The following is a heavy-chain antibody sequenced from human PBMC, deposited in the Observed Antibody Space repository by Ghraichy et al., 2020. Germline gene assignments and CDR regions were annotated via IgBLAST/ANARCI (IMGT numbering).Heavy chain of an antibody. CDR3: ARDLAHHLYSWKGKDGFEI. V-gene: IGHV4-4*07. CDR2: IYTTGST. J-gene: IGHJ3*02. D-gene: IGHD3-3*01. CDR1: GVYISTYY. Sequence: SETLSLTCTVSGVYISTYYWSWIRQPAGKGLEWIGRIYTTGSTNYNPSLNSRVTMSVDISKNQFPLKLTSLTAADTAMYYCARDLAHHLYSWKGKDGFEIWGPGNILTFSS.